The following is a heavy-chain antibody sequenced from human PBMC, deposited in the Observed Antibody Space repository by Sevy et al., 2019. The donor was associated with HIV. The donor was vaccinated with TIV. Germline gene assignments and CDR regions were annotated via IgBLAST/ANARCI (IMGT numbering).Heavy chain of an antibody. J-gene: IGHJ4*02. D-gene: IGHD2-21*02. CDR3: ARVGVSYCTDDCYHRFDY. CDR2: ISYDGSKK. CDR1: GFTFSSYA. V-gene: IGHV3-30*09. Sequence: GESLKISCAASGFTFSSYALLWVRQAPGKGLEWVSLISYDGSKKYYSVSVKGRFAISRDESKTTLFLQMNSLRSEDTAIYYCARVGVSYCTDDCYHRFDYWGRGTLVTVSS.